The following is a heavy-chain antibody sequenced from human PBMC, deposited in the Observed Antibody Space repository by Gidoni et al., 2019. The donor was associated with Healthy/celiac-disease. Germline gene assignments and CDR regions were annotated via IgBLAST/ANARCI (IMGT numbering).Heavy chain of an antibody. CDR2: IRSKAYGGTT. Sequence: EVQLVESGGGLVQPGRSLRLSCTASGFTFGDYAMSWVRQAPGKGLEVVGFIRSKAYGGTTEYAASVKGRFTISRDDSKSIAYLQMNSLKTEDTAVYYCTSRYGDYYYYYYMDVWGKGTTVTVSS. CDR3: TSRYGDYYYYYYMDV. V-gene: IGHV3-49*04. D-gene: IGHD4-17*01. J-gene: IGHJ6*03. CDR1: GFTFGDYA.